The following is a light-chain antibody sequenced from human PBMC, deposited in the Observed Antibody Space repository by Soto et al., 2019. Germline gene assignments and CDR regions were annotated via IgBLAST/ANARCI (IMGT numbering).Light chain of an antibody. J-gene: IGKJ5*01. CDR1: QSFRGL. Sequence: EIVLTQSPANLSLSAGERATLSCRASQSFRGLLAWYQQKPGQAPRLLISDASNRATGIPARFSGSGSGTDFTLTISSLQHEDFAFYYCQQRSIWTLTFGQGTRLEIK. CDR3: QQRSIWTLT. CDR2: DAS. V-gene: IGKV3-11*01.